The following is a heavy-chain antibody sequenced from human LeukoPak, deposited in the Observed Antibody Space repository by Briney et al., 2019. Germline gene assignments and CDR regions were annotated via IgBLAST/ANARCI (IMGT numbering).Heavy chain of an antibody. Sequence: SETLSLTCTVSGGSVSSGSYYWSWIRQPPGKGLEWIGYIYSSVSTKYNTSIKSRVTISVDTSKNQVSLNLSPVTATDTAVYYCARDEWFGYWGQGTLVTVSS. CDR3: ARDEWFGY. CDR1: GGSVSSGSYY. D-gene: IGHD3-10*01. V-gene: IGHV4-61*01. J-gene: IGHJ4*02. CDR2: IYSSVST.